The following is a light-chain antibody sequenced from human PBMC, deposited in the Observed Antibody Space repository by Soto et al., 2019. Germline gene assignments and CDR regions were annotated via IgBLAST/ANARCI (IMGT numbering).Light chain of an antibody. V-gene: IGLV2-14*01. CDR1: SGDIGGYNY. J-gene: IGLJ2*01. CDR2: EVS. CDR3: SSYTSSSTLVV. Sequence: QPVLTQPASVSGSPGQSITISCTGTSGDIGGYNYVSWYQQFPGKAPKLIIYEVSNRPSGVSNRFSGSKSGNTASLTISGLQAEDEADYFCSSYTSSSTLVVFGGGTKVTVL.